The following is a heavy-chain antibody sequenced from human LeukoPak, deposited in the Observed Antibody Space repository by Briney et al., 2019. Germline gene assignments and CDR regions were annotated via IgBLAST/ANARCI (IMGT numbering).Heavy chain of an antibody. CDR1: GYTFTGYY. D-gene: IGHD4-17*01. CDR3: ARGASGVYTVTTSWFDP. Sequence: GASVKVSCKASGYTFTGYYMRWVRQAPGQGLEWMGWINPNSGGTNYAQRFQGRVTMTRDTSISTAYMELSRLKSDDTAVYYCARGASGVYTVTTSWFDPWGQGTLVTVSP. V-gene: IGHV1-2*02. J-gene: IGHJ5*02. CDR2: INPNSGGT.